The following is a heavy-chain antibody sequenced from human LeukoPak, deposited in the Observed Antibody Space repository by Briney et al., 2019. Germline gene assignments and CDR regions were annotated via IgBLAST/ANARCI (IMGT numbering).Heavy chain of an antibody. CDR1: GDSISSDNW. D-gene: IGHD3-22*01. J-gene: IGHJ4*02. V-gene: IGHV4-4*02. CDR3: VRGAGLVYSDRGGIRGYFDY. CDR2: IHHSGNT. Sequence: SDTLSLTCAVSGDSISSDNWWSWVRQPPGKGLEWIGEIHHSGNTNYNPSLKSRVTTSMDKSKNQVSLKVNYVTAADTAVYYCVRGAGLVYSDRGGIRGYFDYWGQGTLVTASS.